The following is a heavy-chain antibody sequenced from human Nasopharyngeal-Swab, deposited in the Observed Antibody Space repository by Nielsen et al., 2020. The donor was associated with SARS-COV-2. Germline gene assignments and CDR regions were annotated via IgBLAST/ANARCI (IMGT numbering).Heavy chain of an antibody. D-gene: IGHD2-8*02. CDR2: ISSSSSYI. J-gene: IGHJ4*02. CDR1: GFTFSSYS. V-gene: IGHV3-21*04. CDR3: AHEAYWWFD. Sequence: ETLSLTCAASGFTFSSYSMNWVRQAPGKGLEWVSSISSSSSYIYYADSVKGRFTISRDNSKNTLYLQMNSLRAEDTAVYYCAHEAYWWFDWGQGTLVTVSS.